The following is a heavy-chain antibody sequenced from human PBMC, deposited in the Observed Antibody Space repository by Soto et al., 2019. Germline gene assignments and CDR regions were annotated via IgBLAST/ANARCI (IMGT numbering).Heavy chain of an antibody. V-gene: IGHV1-69*13. Sequence: SVKVSCKASGGTFSSYAISWVRQAPGQGLEWMGGIIPIFGTANYAQKFQGRVTITADESTSTAYMELSSLRSEDTAVYYCARTGLDTAMVTSSPMDVWGQGTTVTVSS. CDR2: IIPIFGTA. CDR1: GGTFSSYA. J-gene: IGHJ6*02. CDR3: ARTGLDTAMVTSSPMDV. D-gene: IGHD5-18*01.